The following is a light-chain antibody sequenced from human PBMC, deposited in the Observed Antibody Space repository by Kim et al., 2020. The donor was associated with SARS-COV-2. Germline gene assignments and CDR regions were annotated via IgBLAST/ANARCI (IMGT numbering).Light chain of an antibody. V-gene: IGKV3-11*01. J-gene: IGKJ5*01. CDR2: DAS. CDR3: QQRSNWPPIT. CDR1: QSIGNY. Sequence: SPGERATLSGRARQSIGNYLAWYQQKPGQAPRLLIYDASNRATGIPARFSGSGSGTDFTLTISRLEPEDFAVYYCQQRSNWPPITFGQGTRLEIK.